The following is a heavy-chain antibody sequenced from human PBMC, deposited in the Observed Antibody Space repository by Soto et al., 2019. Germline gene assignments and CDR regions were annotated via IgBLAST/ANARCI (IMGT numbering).Heavy chain of an antibody. CDR1: GGTFSSYA. Sequence: QVQLVQSGAEVKKPGSSVKVSCKASGGTFSSYAISWVRQAPGQGLEWMGGIIPIFGTANYAQKFQGRVTITADESTSTXXMELSSLRSEDTAVYYCARDYCGGDCTREDWYFDLWGRGTLVTVSS. CDR3: ARDYCGGDCTREDWYFDL. J-gene: IGHJ2*01. D-gene: IGHD2-21*02. V-gene: IGHV1-69*12. CDR2: IIPIFGTA.